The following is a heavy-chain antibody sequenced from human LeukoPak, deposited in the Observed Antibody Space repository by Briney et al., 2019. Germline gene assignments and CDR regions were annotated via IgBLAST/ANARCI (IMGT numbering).Heavy chain of an antibody. J-gene: IGHJ4*02. Sequence: PGGSLRLSCAASGFTFSSYAMHWVRQAPGKGLEWVAVISYDGSNKYYADSVKGRFTISRDNSKNTLYLQMNSLRAEDTAVYYCAKLYTEIVGATSGIDYWGQGTLVTVSS. D-gene: IGHD1-26*01. CDR3: AKLYTEIVGATSGIDY. CDR1: GFTFSSYA. V-gene: IGHV3-30-3*02. CDR2: ISYDGSNK.